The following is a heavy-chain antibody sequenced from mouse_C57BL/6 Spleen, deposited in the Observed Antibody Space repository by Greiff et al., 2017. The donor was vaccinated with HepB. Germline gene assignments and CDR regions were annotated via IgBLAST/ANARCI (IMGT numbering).Heavy chain of an antibody. CDR2: IYPRDGST. CDR1: GYTFTDHT. J-gene: IGHJ2*01. D-gene: IGHD1-1*01. CDR3: ARERIYYYGSSFLFDY. V-gene: IGHV1-78*01. Sequence: LQQSDAELVKPGASVKISCKVSGYTFTDHTIHWMKQRPEQGLEWIGYIYPRDGSTKYNEKFKGKATLTADKSSSTAYMQLNSLTSEDSAVYFCARERIYYYGSSFLFDYWGQGTTLTVSS.